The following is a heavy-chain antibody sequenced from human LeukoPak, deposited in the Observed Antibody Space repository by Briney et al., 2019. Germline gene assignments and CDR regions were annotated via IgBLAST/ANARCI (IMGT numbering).Heavy chain of an antibody. CDR1: GFTFTTYW. CDR2: ISSSGSDI. Sequence: GGSLRLSCVGSGFTFTTYWMSWVRQAPGKGLEWVSYISSSGSDIYYADSVKGRFTISRDNAKNTLYLQMNSLRAEDTAVYYCAALDHGHDYWGQGTLVTVSS. J-gene: IGHJ4*02. V-gene: IGHV3-21*05. CDR3: AALDHGHDY.